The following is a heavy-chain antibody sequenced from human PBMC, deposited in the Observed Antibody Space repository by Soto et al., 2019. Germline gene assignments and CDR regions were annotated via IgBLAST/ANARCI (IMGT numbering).Heavy chain of an antibody. J-gene: IGHJ4*02. Sequence: GGSLRLSCAVSGLTVSDRNYITWVRQAPGKGLEWVSVLSGSGIGKDYADSVKGRFTISRDNSRNTLYLQMSGLRVEDTAVYYCAKDRYRSATSCQDFGSWGQGALVTVSS. CDR3: AKDRYRSATSCQDFGS. CDR1: GLTVSDRNY. V-gene: IGHV3-23*01. CDR2: LSGSGIGK. D-gene: IGHD2-2*01.